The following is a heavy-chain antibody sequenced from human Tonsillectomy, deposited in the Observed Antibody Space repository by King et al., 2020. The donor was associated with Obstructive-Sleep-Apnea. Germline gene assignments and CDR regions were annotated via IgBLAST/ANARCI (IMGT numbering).Heavy chain of an antibody. CDR1: GGSISSYF. CDR3: ATHELELRPFDY. J-gene: IGHJ4*02. V-gene: IGHV4-59*08. Sequence: QLQESGPGLVKPSETLSLTCNVSGGSISSYFWSWIRQPPGKGLEWIGDISYSGTTKYNPILKSRVTISVDTSKNQFSLKLSSVTAAATAVYSCATHELELRPFDYWGQGALVTVSS. D-gene: IGHD1-7*01. CDR2: ISYSGTT.